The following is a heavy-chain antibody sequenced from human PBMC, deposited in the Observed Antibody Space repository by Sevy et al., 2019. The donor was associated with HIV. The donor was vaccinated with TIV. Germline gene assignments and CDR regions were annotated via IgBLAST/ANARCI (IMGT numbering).Heavy chain of an antibody. CDR3: AKDRRNGAGAFYYYYYGMDV. Sequence: GGSLRLSCAASGFTFSSYGMHWVRQAPGKGLEWAAVISYDGSNKYYADSVKGRFTISRDNSKNTLYLQMNSLRAEDTAVYYCAKDRRNGAGAFYYYYYGMDVWGQGTTVTVS. J-gene: IGHJ6*02. CDR1: GFTFSSYG. CDR2: ISYDGSNK. V-gene: IGHV3-30*18. D-gene: IGHD2-8*01.